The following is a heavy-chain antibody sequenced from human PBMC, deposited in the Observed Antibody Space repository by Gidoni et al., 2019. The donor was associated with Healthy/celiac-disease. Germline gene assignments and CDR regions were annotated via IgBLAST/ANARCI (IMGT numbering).Heavy chain of an antibody. V-gene: IGHV3-30*01. CDR2: ISYDGSNK. J-gene: IGHJ6*02. Sequence: SSYAMHWVRQAPGKGLEWVAVISYDGSNKYYADSVKGRFTISRDNSKNTLYLQMNSLRAEDTAVYYCAREGVGAAHDRYYYYGMDVWGQGTTVTVSS. D-gene: IGHD6-6*01. CDR3: AREGVGAAHDRYYYYGMDV. CDR1: SSYA.